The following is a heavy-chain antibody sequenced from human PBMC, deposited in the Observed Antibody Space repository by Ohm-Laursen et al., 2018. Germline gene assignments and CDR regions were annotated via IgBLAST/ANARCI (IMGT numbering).Heavy chain of an antibody. CDR2: INPNSGGT. J-gene: IGHJ6*02. V-gene: IGHV1-2*02. CDR3: ARVGLGYYYGMDV. Sequence: GASVKVSCKASGGTFSSYAISWVRQAPGQGLEWMGWINPNSGGTNYAQKFQGRVTMTRDTSISTAYMELSRLRSDDTAVYYCARVGLGYYYGMDVWGQGTTVTVSS. CDR1: GGTFSSYA. D-gene: IGHD3-10*01.